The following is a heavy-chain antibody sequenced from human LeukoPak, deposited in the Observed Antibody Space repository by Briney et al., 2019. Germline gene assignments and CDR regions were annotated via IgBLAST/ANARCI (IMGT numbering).Heavy chain of an antibody. Sequence: GGSLRLSCAASGFTVSSSYMTWVRQAPGKGLEWVSVIYSGGSTHYAGSVKGRFTISRDNSKNTVYLQMSSLRAEDTAVYHCARAPYSSSWYFDYWGQGTLVTVSS. V-gene: IGHV3-66*01. CDR3: ARAPYSSSWYFDY. D-gene: IGHD6-13*01. CDR1: GFTVSSSY. CDR2: IYSGGST. J-gene: IGHJ4*02.